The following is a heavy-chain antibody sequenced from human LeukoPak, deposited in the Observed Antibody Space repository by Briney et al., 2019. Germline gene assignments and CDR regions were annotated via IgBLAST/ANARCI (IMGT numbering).Heavy chain of an antibody. Sequence: PGGSLRLSCAASGFTFSSYEMNWVRQAPGKGLEWVSYISSSGSTIYYADSVKGRFTISRDNAKNSLYLQMNSLRAEDTAVYYCARESPKFPYYYYSMDVWGKGTTVTVSS. CDR3: ARESPKFPYYYYSMDV. V-gene: IGHV3-48*03. CDR2: ISSSGSTI. J-gene: IGHJ6*04. CDR1: GFTFSSYE.